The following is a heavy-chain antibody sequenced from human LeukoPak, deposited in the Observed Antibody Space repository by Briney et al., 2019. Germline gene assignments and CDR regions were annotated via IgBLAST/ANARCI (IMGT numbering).Heavy chain of an antibody. D-gene: IGHD6-13*01. CDR1: GFAFSSYE. V-gene: IGHV3-48*03. CDR3: ARETRLSRIAAAGYYFDY. Sequence: GGSLRLSCAASGFAFSSYEMNWVRQAPGKGPEWVSYISSSGSTIYYADSVKGRFTISRDNAKNSLYLQMNSLRVEDTAVYYCARETRLSRIAAAGYYFDYWGQGTLVTVSS. CDR2: ISSSGSTI. J-gene: IGHJ4*02.